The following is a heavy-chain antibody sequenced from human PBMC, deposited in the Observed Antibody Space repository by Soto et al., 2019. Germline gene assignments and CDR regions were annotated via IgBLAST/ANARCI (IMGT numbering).Heavy chain of an antibody. V-gene: IGHV3-7*01. Sequence: EVQLVESGGGLGQLGGSLRLSCTASGFTFSDSWMTWVRQAPGKGLEWVARIKPDESEKKYADSVKGRFSISRDNAKNSMYLQMDSLRGEDTAVYYCVRGGSNYASWGQGTLGTVSS. D-gene: IGHD4-4*01. CDR1: GFTFSDSW. CDR3: VRGGSNYAS. CDR2: IKPDESEK. J-gene: IGHJ5*02.